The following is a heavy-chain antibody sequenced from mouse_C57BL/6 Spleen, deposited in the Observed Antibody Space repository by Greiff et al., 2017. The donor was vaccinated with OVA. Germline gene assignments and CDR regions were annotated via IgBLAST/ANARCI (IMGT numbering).Heavy chain of an antibody. CDR2: IYPGDGDT. V-gene: IGHV1-80*01. CDR1: GYAFSSYW. CDR3: ARDGSTSFAY. D-gene: IGHD1-1*01. J-gene: IGHJ3*01. Sequence: VQLQQSGAELVKPGASVKISCKASGYAFSSYWMNWVKPRPGKGLEWIGQIYPGDGDTNYNGKFKGKATLTADKSSSTAYMQLSSLTAEDSAVYFCARDGSTSFAYWGQGTLVTVSA.